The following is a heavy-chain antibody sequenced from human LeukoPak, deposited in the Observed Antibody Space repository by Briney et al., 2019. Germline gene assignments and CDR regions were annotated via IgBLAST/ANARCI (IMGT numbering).Heavy chain of an antibody. CDR1: GFTFSNAW. D-gene: IGHD5-18*01. CDR2: IKSKTDGGTT. V-gene: IGHV3-15*01. J-gene: IGHJ4*02. Sequence: GGSLRLSCAASGFTFSNAWMSWVRQAPGKGLEWVGRIKSKTDGGTTDYEAPVKGRFTISRDDSKNTLYLQMNSLKTEDTAVYYCTTGPDTAMAEFDYWGQGTLVTVSS. CDR3: TTGPDTAMAEFDY.